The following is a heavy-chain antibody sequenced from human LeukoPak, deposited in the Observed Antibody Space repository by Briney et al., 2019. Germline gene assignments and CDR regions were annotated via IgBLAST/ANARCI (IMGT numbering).Heavy chain of an antibody. CDR2: IYTSGST. Sequence: SETLSLTCTVSGGSVSSYYWSWIRQPAGKGLEWIGRIYTSGSTNYNPSLKSRVTMSVDTSKNQFSLKLSSVTAADTAVYYCARDLRVLGGRGFQPWGQGTLVTVSS. CDR3: ARDLRVLGGRGFQP. CDR1: GGSVSSYY. D-gene: IGHD3-16*01. J-gene: IGHJ5*02. V-gene: IGHV4-4*07.